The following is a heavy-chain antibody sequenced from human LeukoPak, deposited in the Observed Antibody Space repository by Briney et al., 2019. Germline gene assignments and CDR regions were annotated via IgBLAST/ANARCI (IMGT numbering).Heavy chain of an antibody. J-gene: IGHJ5*02. D-gene: IGHD3-10*01. Sequence: SETLSHTCTVSGGSISSYYWSWIRQPPGKGLEWIGYIYYSGSTNYNPSLKSRVTISVDTSKNQFSLKLSSVTAADTAVYYCARVVRGVIQENWFDPWGQGTLVTVSS. CDR3: ARVVRGVIQENWFDP. CDR2: IYYSGST. V-gene: IGHV4-59*01. CDR1: GGSISSYY.